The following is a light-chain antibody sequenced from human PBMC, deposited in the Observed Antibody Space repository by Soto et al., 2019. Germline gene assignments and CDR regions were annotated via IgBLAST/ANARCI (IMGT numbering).Light chain of an antibody. Sequence: QSVLTQPASVSGSPGQSITISCTGTSSDVGGYNFVPWYQQHPGKAPKLMIFDVRDRPSGVSNRFSGSKSGNTASLTISGLQAEDEADYYCSSYTISSTYVFGAGTKVTVL. CDR3: SSYTISSTYV. V-gene: IGLV2-14*01. J-gene: IGLJ1*01. CDR1: SSDVGGYNF. CDR2: DVR.